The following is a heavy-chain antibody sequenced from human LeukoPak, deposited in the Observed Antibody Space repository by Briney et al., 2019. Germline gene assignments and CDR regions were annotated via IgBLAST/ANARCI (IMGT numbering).Heavy chain of an antibody. V-gene: IGHV1-18*01. CDR2: ISAYNGNT. J-gene: IGHJ4*02. D-gene: IGHD3-3*01. CDR1: GYTFTSYG. CDR3: ARANYYDFWSGYYTGIEIDY. Sequence: GASVKVSCKASGYTFTSYGISWVRQAPGQGLEWMGWISAYNGNTNYAQKLQGRVTMTTDTSTSTAYMELRSLRSDDTAVYYCARANYYDFWSGYYTGIEIDYWGQGILVTVSS.